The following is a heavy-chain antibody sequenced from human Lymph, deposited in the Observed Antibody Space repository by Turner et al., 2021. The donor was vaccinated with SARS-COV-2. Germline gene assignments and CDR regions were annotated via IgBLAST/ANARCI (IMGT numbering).Heavy chain of an antibody. Sequence: QLQLQESGPGLVKPSETLSLTCTVSGGSISSSSYYWGWIRQPPGKGLEWIGNIYYSGSTYYNLSLKSRATISVDTSKNQFSLKLSSVTAADTAVYYCARNDRVVVQSFDYWGQGTLVTVSS. CDR1: GGSISSSSYY. V-gene: IGHV4-39*01. D-gene: IGHD3-22*01. CDR2: IYYSGST. J-gene: IGHJ4*02. CDR3: ARNDRVVVQSFDY.